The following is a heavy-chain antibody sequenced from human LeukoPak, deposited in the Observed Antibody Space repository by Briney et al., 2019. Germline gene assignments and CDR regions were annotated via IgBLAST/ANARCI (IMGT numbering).Heavy chain of an antibody. CDR3: ARMPHYGDLNYSFDY. D-gene: IGHD4-17*01. CDR1: GFAFTTYS. CDR2: ISSSGSYM. J-gene: IGHJ4*02. V-gene: IGHV3-21*01. Sequence: TGGSLRLSCTASGFAFTTYSMNWVRQAPGKGLEWVSSISSSGSYMYHADSAKGRFTISRDNAKNSLFLQMNSLRAEDTAVYYCARMPHYGDLNYSFDYWGQGTLVTVSS.